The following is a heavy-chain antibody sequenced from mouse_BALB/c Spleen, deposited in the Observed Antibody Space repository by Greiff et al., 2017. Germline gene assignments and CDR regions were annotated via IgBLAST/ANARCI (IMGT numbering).Heavy chain of an antibody. D-gene: IGHD2-14*01. CDR3: ARDYRYDWYFDV. CDR1: GFTFSSFG. Sequence: EVMLVESGGGLVQPGGSRKLSCAASGFTFSSFGMHWVRQAPEKGLEWVAYISSGSSTIYYADTVKGRFTISRDNPKNTLFLQMNSLRSEDTAMYYCARDYRYDWYFDVWGAGTTVTVSS. CDR2: ISSGSSTI. J-gene: IGHJ1*01. V-gene: IGHV5-17*02.